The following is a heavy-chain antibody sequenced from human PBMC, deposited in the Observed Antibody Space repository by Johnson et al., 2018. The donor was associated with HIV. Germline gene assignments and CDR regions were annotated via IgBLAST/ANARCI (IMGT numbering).Heavy chain of an antibody. Sequence: VQLVESGGGLVQPGGSLRLSCAASGFTFSSYAMTWVRQAPGKGLEWVSAISGSDGSTYYADSVKGRFTISRDNAKNSLFLQMNSLRAEDTALYYCAKDSRMIVVVHSAFDIWGQGTMVTVSS. CDR1: GFTFSSYA. V-gene: IGHV3-23*04. J-gene: IGHJ3*02. CDR2: ISGSDGST. CDR3: AKDSRMIVVVHSAFDI. D-gene: IGHD3-22*01.